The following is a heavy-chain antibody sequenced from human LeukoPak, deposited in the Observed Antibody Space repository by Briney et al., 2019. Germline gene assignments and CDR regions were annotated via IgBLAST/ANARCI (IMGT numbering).Heavy chain of an antibody. CDR3: ANLGSRD. CDR2: IKDDGSDK. Sequence: GGSLRLSCAASGFTFSSAWMTWVRQAPGKGLEWVATIKDDGSDKYYVDSVKGRFTISRDNAKKSLWLQMNSLRVEDTAMYYCANLGSRDWGQGTLVTVSS. CDR1: GFTFSSAW. V-gene: IGHV3-7*01. D-gene: IGHD3-16*01. J-gene: IGHJ4*02.